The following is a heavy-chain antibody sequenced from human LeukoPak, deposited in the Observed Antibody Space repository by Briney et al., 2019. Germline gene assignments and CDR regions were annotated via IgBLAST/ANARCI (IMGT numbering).Heavy chain of an antibody. J-gene: IGHJ3*02. CDR1: GYTFTSYG. CDR2: ISAYNGNT. CDR3: ARVAVATTDAFDI. V-gene: IGHV1-18*01. D-gene: IGHD5-12*01. Sequence: ASVKVSCKASGYTFTSYGISWVRQAPGQGLEWMGWISAYNGNTNYAQKLQGRVTMTTDTSTSTAYMELSRLRSDDTAVYYCARVAVATTDAFDIWGQGTMVTVSS.